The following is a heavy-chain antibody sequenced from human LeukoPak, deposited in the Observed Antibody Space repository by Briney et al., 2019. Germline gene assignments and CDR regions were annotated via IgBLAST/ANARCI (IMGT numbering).Heavy chain of an antibody. J-gene: IGHJ4*02. Sequence: GRSLRLSCAASGFTFDIYAMHWVRQAPGKCLEWVSGISWNSGIIDYADSVKGRFTISRDNAKNSLSLQMNSLRAEDTALYYCAKALPMAPFDYWGQGTLVTVSS. CDR1: GFTFDIYA. CDR2: ISWNSGII. CDR3: AKALPMAPFDY. V-gene: IGHV3-9*01. D-gene: IGHD2/OR15-2a*01.